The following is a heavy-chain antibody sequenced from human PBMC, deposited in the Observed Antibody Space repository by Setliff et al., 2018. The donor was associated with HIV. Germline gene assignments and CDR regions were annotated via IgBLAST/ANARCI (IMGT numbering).Heavy chain of an antibody. V-gene: IGHV3-7*01. CDR1: GFTFDDYG. J-gene: IGHJ4*02. D-gene: IGHD2-21*02. Sequence: GGSLRLSCAASGFTFDDYGMSWVRQAPGKGLEWVANIKQDGSEKYYVDSVKGRFTISRDNAKNSLYLQMNSLRAEDTAVYYCSKGHPDGDPYYFDYWGQGTLVTVSS. CDR2: IKQDGSEK. CDR3: SKGHPDGDPYYFDY.